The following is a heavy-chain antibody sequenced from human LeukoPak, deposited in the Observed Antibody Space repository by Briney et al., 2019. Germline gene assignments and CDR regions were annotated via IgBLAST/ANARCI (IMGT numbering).Heavy chain of an antibody. CDR1: GFTFSSCA. D-gene: IGHD6-19*01. CDR2: ISYDGSNK. Sequence: GRSLRLSCAASGFTFSSCAMHWVRQAPGKGLEWVAVISYDGSNKYYADSVKGRFTISRDNSKNTLYLQMNSLRAEDTAVYYCARDLGAVEQWLVLDYWGQGTLVTVSS. J-gene: IGHJ4*02. CDR3: ARDLGAVEQWLVLDY. V-gene: IGHV3-30-3*01.